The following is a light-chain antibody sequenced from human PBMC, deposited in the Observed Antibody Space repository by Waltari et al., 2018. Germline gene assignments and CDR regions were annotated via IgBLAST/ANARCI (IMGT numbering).Light chain of an antibody. CDR1: SGSVSTSYY. CDR2: STD. J-gene: IGLJ3*02. V-gene: IGLV8-61*01. CDR3: VLYMGGGISV. Sequence: QTVVTQEPSFSVSPGGTVTLTCGLSSGSVSTSYYPSWYQQTPGQAPRPLIYSTDSRSSGVPDRFSGAIVGNKAALTITGAQAEDESDYYCVLYMGGGISVFGGGTKLTVL.